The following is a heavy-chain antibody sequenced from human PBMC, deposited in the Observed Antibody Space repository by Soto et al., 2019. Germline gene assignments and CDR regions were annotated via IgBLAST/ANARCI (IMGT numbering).Heavy chain of an antibody. J-gene: IGHJ5*02. Sequence: GASVKVSCKTSGYTFNTYGINWVRQAPGQGPELMGWISAYDGKTTYAEKFQGRVTLTTDTSTSTACMELRGLRSDDTAIYYCARDPHEFWTSYWFDPWGQGTPVTVSS. V-gene: IGHV1-18*01. D-gene: IGHD3-3*01. CDR3: ARDPHEFWTSYWFDP. CDR1: GYTFNTYG. CDR2: ISAYDGKT.